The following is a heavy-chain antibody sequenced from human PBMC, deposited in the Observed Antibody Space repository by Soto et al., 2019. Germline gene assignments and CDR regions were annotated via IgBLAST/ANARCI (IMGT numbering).Heavy chain of an antibody. Sequence: GVSLRLSYADSGFTFSSYSMNWVRQAPGKGLEWVSSISSSSSYIYYADSVKGRFTISRDNAKNSMYMQMNRLRAEDTAVYYCARVVGRVTIFAPFDPWGQGTLVTVSS. J-gene: IGHJ5*02. D-gene: IGHD3-3*01. CDR1: GFTFSSYS. V-gene: IGHV3-21*01. CDR3: ARVVGRVTIFAPFDP. CDR2: ISSSSSYI.